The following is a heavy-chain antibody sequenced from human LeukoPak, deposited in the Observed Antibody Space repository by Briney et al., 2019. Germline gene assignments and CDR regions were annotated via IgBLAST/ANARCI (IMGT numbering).Heavy chain of an antibody. CDR3: ARTLGYCSSSSCYGGDYDAFDI. V-gene: IGHV1-2*02. D-gene: IGHD2-2*03. Sequence: ASVKVSCKASGYTFTGYYIHWMRQAPGQGLEWMGWINPNSGGTNYAQKFQGRVTMTRDTAISTAYMELSRLRSDDTAVYYCARTLGYCSSSSCYGGDYDAFDIWGQGTMVTVSS. J-gene: IGHJ3*02. CDR1: GYTFTGYY. CDR2: INPNSGGT.